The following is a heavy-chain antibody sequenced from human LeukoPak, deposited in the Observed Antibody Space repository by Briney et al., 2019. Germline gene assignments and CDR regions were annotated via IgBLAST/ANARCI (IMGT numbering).Heavy chain of an antibody. Sequence: SVKVSCKASGGTFINYGISWVRQAPGQGLEWRGGIIPIFETSNYAQKFQERGTITTDKSTSTAYMELSSLRSEDTAVYYCARGMVRGVIGGGAFDIWGQGTMVTVSS. D-gene: IGHD3-10*01. CDR1: GGTFINYG. V-gene: IGHV1-69*05. J-gene: IGHJ3*02. CDR2: IIPIFETS. CDR3: ARGMVRGVIGGGAFDI.